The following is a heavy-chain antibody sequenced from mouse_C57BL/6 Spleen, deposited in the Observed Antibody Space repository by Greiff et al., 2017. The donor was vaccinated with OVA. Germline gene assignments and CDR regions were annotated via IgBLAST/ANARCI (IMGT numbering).Heavy chain of an antibody. J-gene: IGHJ1*03. CDR1: GYTFTSYW. Sequence: QVQLQQPGAELVKPGASVKLSCKASGYTFTSYWMHWVKQRPGQGLEWIGMIHPNSGSTNYNEKFKSKATLTVDKSSSTAYMQLSSLTSEDSAVYYCARCPLYDYHWYFEVWGTGTTVTVSS. CDR2: IHPNSGST. V-gene: IGHV1-64*01. CDR3: ARCPLYDYHWYFEV. D-gene: IGHD2-4*01.